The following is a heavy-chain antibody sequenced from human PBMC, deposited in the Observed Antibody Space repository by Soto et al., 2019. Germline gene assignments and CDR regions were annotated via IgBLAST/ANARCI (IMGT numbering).Heavy chain of an antibody. CDR3: ARSESQAAPPYNWFDP. J-gene: IGHJ5*02. CDR2: IIPIFGTA. D-gene: IGHD2-15*01. CDR1: GGTFSSYA. Sequence: QVQLVQSGAEVKKPGSSVKVSCKASGGTFSSYAISWVRQAPGQGLEWMGGIIPIFGTANYAQKFQGRVTITADESTSTAYMALSSLRSEDTAVYYCARSESQAAPPYNWFDPWGQGTLVTVSS. V-gene: IGHV1-69*01.